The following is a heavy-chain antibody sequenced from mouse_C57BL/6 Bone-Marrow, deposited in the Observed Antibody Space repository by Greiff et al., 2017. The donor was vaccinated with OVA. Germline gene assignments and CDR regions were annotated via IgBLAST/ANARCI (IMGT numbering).Heavy chain of an antibody. CDR1: GYTFTSYW. CDR2: IDPSDSST. J-gene: IGHJ2*01. D-gene: IGHD1-1*01. Sequence: VQLQQPGAELVRPGTSVKLSCKASGYTFTSYWMHWVKQRPGQGLEWIGVIDPSDSSTNYNQKFKGKATLTVDTSSSTAYMQLSSLTSEDSAVYYCAGDGSSFDVDYWGQGTTLTVSS. CDR3: AGDGSSFDVDY. V-gene: IGHV1-59*01.